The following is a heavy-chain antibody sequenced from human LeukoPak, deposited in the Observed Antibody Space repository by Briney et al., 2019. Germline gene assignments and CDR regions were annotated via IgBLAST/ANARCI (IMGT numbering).Heavy chain of an antibody. J-gene: IGHJ4*02. CDR1: GYTFTTYY. CDR2: INPNGGST. V-gene: IGHV1-46*01. CDR3: ARLPWETSRPPEPDY. Sequence: ASVKVSCKASGYTFTTYYIYWVRQAPGQGLEWMGIINPNGGSTNCAQKFQGRVTMTRDTSTSTVYMELRSLRSEDTAVYYCARLPWETSRPPEPDYWGQGTLVTVSS. D-gene: IGHD1-14*01.